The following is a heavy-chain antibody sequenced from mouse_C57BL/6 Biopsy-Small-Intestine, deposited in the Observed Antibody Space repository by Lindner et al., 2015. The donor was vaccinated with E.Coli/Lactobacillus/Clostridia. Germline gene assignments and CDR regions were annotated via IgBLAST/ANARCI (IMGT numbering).Heavy chain of an antibody. Sequence: SVKVSCKTSGYTFTSYAMHWVRQAPGQRLEWMGWINAGNGNTRNSQKFQGRVTITRDTSASTVYMELSSLRSEDTAVYYCARERETVVTPTRGGMDVWGQGTTVTVFS. D-gene: IGHD2-10*02. CDR2: INAGNGNT. CDR3: ARERETVVTPTRGGMDV. CDR1: GYTFTSYA. V-gene: IGHV1-84*02. J-gene: IGHJ1*01.